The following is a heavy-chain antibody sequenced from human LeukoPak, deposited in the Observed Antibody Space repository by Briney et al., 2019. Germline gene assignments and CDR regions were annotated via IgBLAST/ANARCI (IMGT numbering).Heavy chain of an antibody. V-gene: IGHV3-21*01. J-gene: IGHJ4*02. Sequence: PGGSLRLSCAASGFTFSSYSMNWVRQAPGKGLEWVSSISSSSSYIYYADSVKGRFTISRDNAKNSLYLQMNSLRAEDTAVYYCARDGTPYYDILTGYSDYWGQGTLVTASS. CDR3: ARDGTPYYDILTGYSDY. CDR2: ISSSSSYI. CDR1: GFTFSSYS. D-gene: IGHD3-9*01.